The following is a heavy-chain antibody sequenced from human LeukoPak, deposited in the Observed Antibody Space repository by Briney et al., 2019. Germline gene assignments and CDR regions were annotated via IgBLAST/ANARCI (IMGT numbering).Heavy chain of an antibody. Sequence: GGSLRLSCTASEFTFSNYAMSWVRQAPGKGLERVSTISGSGGSSYHADSVKGRFTISRDNSKNTLYLQMNGLRAEDTAIYYCAKTYQRPYYFDYWGQGTLVTVSS. D-gene: IGHD2-2*01. CDR1: EFTFSNYA. J-gene: IGHJ4*02. CDR3: AKTYQRPYYFDY. CDR2: ISGSGGSS. V-gene: IGHV3-23*01.